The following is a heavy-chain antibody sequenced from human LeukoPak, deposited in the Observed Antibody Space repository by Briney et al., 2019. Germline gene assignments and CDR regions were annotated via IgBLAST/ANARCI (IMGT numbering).Heavy chain of an antibody. Sequence: HPGGTLRLSCAASGFTFRTYGMSWVRQAPGKGLEWVSGISGSGGTTYNADSVKGRFTISRDNSKNTLYLQMNSLRVEDTAVYYCAKTFQWFYMDVWGKGTTVTIYS. V-gene: IGHV3-23*01. J-gene: IGHJ6*03. CDR3: AKTFQWFYMDV. CDR1: GFTFRTYG. D-gene: IGHD2-8*01. CDR2: ISGSGGTT.